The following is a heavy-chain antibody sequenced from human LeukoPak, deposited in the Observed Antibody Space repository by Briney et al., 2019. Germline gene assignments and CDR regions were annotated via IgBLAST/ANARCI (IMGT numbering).Heavy chain of an antibody. CDR2: IIPIFGTA. J-gene: IGHJ6*02. Sequence: ASVKVSCKASGGTFSSYAISWVRQAPGQGLEWMGGIIPIFGTANYAQKFQGRVTITADESTSTAYMELSSLRSDDTAVYYCARDLAVAAAGPMYYYYGMDVWGQGTTVTVSS. CDR1: GGTFSSYA. CDR3: ARDLAVAAAGPMYYYYGMDV. V-gene: IGHV1-69*01. D-gene: IGHD6-13*01.